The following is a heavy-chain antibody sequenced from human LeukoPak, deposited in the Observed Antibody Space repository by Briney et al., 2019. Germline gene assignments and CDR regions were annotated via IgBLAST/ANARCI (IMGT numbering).Heavy chain of an antibody. CDR1: GGSISSCY. Sequence: MSSETLSLTCTVSGGSISSCYWSWIRQPAGKGLEWIGRIYTSGSTNYNPSLKSRVTMSVDTSKNQFSLKLSSVTAADTAVYYCARGGYYYGSGSYRGWFDPWGQGTLVTVSS. J-gene: IGHJ5*02. CDR2: IYTSGST. CDR3: ARGGYYYGSGSYRGWFDP. V-gene: IGHV4-4*07. D-gene: IGHD3-10*01.